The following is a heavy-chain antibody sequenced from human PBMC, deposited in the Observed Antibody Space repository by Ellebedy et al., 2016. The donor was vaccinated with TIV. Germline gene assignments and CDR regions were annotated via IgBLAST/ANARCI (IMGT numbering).Heavy chain of an antibody. CDR2: ISWNSGSI. Sequence: GGSLRLXXEASGFTFDDYAMHWVRQAPGKGLEWVSGISWNSGSIGYADSVKGRFTISRDNSKNTLYLQMNSLRAEDTAVYYCGRATDRYYYYGMDVWGQGTTVTVSS. V-gene: IGHV3-9*01. J-gene: IGHJ6*02. CDR3: GRATDRYYYYGMDV. D-gene: IGHD1-26*01. CDR1: GFTFDDYA.